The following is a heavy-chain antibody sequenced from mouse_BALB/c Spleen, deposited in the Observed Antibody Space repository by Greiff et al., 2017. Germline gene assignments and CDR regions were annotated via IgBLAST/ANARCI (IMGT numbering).Heavy chain of an antibody. D-gene: IGHD2-3*01. CDR2: ISSGGSYT. Sequence: EVNVVESGGGLVKPGGSLKLSCAASGFTFSSYAMSWVRQTPEKRLEWVATISSGGSYTYYPDSVKGRFTISRDNAKNTLYLQMSSLRSEDTAMYYCARRDGYYDYWGQGTTLTVSS. V-gene: IGHV5-9-3*01. CDR3: ARRDGYYDY. J-gene: IGHJ2*01. CDR1: GFTFSSYA.